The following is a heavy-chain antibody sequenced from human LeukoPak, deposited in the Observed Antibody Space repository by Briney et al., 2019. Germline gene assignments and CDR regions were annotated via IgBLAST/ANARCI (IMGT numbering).Heavy chain of an antibody. CDR3: ARVGALGYCSSTSCRRSHFDY. J-gene: IGHJ4*02. Sequence: PSETLSLTCAVYGGSFSGYYWSWIRQPPGKGLEWIGEINHSGSTNYNPSLKSRVTISVDTSKNQFSLKLSSVTAADTAVYYCARVGALGYCSSTSCRRSHFDYWGQGTLVTVSS. CDR2: INHSGST. D-gene: IGHD2-2*01. CDR1: GGSFSGYY. V-gene: IGHV4-34*01.